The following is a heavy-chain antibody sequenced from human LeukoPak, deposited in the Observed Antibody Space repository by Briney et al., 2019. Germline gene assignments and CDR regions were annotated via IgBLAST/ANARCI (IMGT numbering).Heavy chain of an antibody. J-gene: IGHJ4*02. Sequence: GGSLRLSCTASGFTFGDYALSWFRQAPGKGLEWVGFIRSKAYGGTPEYAASVKGRFTISRDDSKNIAYLQMNSLKTEDTAVYYCAKLYPCRYCSGPLDYWGQGTLVTVSS. CDR1: GFTFGDYA. V-gene: IGHV3-49*03. CDR2: IRSKAYGGTP. D-gene: IGHD2-15*01. CDR3: AKLYPCRYCSGPLDY.